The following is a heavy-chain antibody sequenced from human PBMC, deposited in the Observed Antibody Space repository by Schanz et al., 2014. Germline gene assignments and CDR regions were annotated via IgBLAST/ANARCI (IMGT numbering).Heavy chain of an antibody. V-gene: IGHV3-23*01. CDR2: ISHSGGSK. CDR1: GSTFNSYA. J-gene: IGHJ6*02. Sequence: DVQLLESGGGLVQPGGSLRLSCAASGSTFNSYAMTWVRQAPGKGLEWVSSISHSGGSKYYADSVKGRFTISRDNSENTLYLQMNSLSADDTAVFYCAKGMGYCSGGTCYDYYYYGLDVWGQGTSVTVSS. D-gene: IGHD2-15*01. CDR3: AKGMGYCSGGTCYDYYYYGLDV.